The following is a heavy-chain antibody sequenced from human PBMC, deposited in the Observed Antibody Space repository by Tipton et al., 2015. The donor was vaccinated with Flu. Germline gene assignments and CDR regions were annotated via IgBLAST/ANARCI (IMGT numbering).Heavy chain of an antibody. Sequence: QLVQSGGALVQPGGSLRLSCAISGFTVSSNYMSWVRQAPGKGLEWVSTISSGGNSFFADSVKGRFTISRDSSGNTVFLQMNSLRAEGTALYFCARGGGPSYYYGMDVWGQGTTVIVSS. J-gene: IGHJ6*02. CDR1: GFTVSSNY. CDR3: ARGGGPSYYYGMDV. V-gene: IGHV3-53*01. CDR2: ISSGGNS. D-gene: IGHD1-26*01.